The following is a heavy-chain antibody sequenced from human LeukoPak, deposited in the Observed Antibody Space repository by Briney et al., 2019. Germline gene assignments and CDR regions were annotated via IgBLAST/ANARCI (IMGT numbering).Heavy chain of an antibody. Sequence: GGSLRLSCAASGFTFRSYAMSWVRQAPGKGLEWVALISYDGMNKYYADSLEGRFTISRDNSRNTLYLQLDRLRVDDTAVYYCARVTYGDYSYYFDSWGQGTLVTVSS. CDR2: ISYDGMNK. CDR1: GFTFRSYA. V-gene: IGHV3-30*03. CDR3: ARVTYGDYSYYFDS. D-gene: IGHD4-17*01. J-gene: IGHJ4*02.